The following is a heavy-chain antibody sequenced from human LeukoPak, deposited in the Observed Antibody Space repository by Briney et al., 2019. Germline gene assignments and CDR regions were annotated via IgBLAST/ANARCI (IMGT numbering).Heavy chain of an antibody. J-gene: IGHJ5*02. Sequence: SETLSLTCAVSGGSISRSNWWSWVRQPPGKGLEWIGEIYHSGSTNYNPSLKSRVTISVDKSKNQFSLKLSSVTAADTAVYYCARLIGDHQYHQYTYNWFDPWGQGTLVTVSS. CDR2: IYHSGST. D-gene: IGHD3-10*01. V-gene: IGHV4-4*02. CDR1: GGSISRSNW. CDR3: ARLIGDHQYHQYTYNWFDP.